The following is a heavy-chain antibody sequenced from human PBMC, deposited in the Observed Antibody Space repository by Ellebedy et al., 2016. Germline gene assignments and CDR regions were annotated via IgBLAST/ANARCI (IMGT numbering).Heavy chain of an antibody. CDR2: ISGSGGST. CDR1: GFTFSSYA. D-gene: IGHD5-18*01. V-gene: IGHV3-23*01. J-gene: IGHJ4*02. Sequence: GGSLRLSCAASGFTFSSYAMSWVRQGPGKGLEWVSSISGSGGSTYYAGSVRGRFIISRDNSKNTLFLQVNSPRAEDTAVYYCAKDVNSLPDYCFDYWGQGSLVTVSS. CDR3: AKDVNSLPDYCFDY.